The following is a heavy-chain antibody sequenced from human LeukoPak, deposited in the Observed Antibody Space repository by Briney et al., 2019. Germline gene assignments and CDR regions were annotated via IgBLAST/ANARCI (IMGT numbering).Heavy chain of an antibody. Sequence: ASVKVSCKASGYTFTSYDINWVRQATGQGLEWMGWMNPNSGNTGYAQKFQGRVTMIRNTSISTAYMELSSLRSEDTAVYYCARGRLGTNYYYYYMDVWGKGTTVTVSS. CDR2: MNPNSGNT. CDR3: ARGRLGTNYYYYYMDV. CDR1: GYTFTSYD. V-gene: IGHV1-8*01. D-gene: IGHD3-16*01. J-gene: IGHJ6*03.